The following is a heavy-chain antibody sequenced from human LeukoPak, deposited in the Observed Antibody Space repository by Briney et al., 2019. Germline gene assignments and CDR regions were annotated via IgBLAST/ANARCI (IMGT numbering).Heavy chain of an antibody. J-gene: IGHJ4*02. CDR1: GLIFSDYG. V-gene: IGHV3-33*03. CDR2: VWHDGHKK. D-gene: IGHD3-10*01. Sequence: PGGTLRLSCAASGLIFSDYGMHWVRQAPGKGLEGVADVWHDGHKKFYADSVSRRFNISRDNSNSTLFLHMSTLSGDDTAVYYCAKDGYDGSPSRYIPLHYWGQGTLVIVSS. CDR3: AKDGYDGSPSRYIPLHY.